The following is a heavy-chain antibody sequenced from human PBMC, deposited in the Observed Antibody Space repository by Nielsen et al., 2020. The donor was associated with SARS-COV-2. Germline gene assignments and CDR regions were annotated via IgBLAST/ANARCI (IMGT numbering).Heavy chain of an antibody. J-gene: IGHJ2*01. D-gene: IGHD6-25*01. CDR2: ITMSGSYM. V-gene: IGHV3-21*06. CDR3: ARDQDGGAATSNWYFDL. Sequence: GESLKISCAASGFIFSDYSMNWVRQAPGKGLEWVASITMSGSYMYYADSVRGRFTVSRDNADNSLYLHMNSLRDDDTAIYYCARDQDGGAATSNWYFDLWGRGTLVTVSS. CDR1: GFIFSDYS.